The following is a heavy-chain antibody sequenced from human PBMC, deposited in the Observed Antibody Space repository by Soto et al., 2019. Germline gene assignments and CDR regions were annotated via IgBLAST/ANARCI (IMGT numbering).Heavy chain of an antibody. Sequence: QITLKESGPTLVKPTQTLTLTCTFSGFSLSTSGVGVGWIRQPPGKALEWLALIYWDDDKRYSSSLNSRLTITKHTSKNQVVPTMSNKDPVDTATYYCAHSRPPRLLDYWGQGTLVTVSS. V-gene: IGHV2-5*02. D-gene: IGHD6-6*01. CDR1: GFSLSTSGVG. CDR2: IYWDDDK. J-gene: IGHJ4*02. CDR3: AHSRPPRLLDY.